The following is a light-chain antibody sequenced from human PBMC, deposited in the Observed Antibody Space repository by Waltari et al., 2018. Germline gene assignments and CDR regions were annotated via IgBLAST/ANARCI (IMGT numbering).Light chain of an antibody. CDR2: GTS. CDR1: QIVTST. Sequence: EIVLTQSPGTLSLSPGERATLSCRASQIVTSTLAWYQQKPGQAPRLLIYGTSNRATGIPDRFSGSGSGTDFSLTISRLEPEDFAVYYCQHYLRLPATFGQGTKVEIK. CDR3: QHYLRLPAT. J-gene: IGKJ1*01. V-gene: IGKV3-20*01.